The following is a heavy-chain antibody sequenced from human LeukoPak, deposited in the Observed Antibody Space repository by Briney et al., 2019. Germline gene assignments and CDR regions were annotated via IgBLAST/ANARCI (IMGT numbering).Heavy chain of an antibody. V-gene: IGHV3-30-3*01. J-gene: IGHJ4*02. D-gene: IGHD3-22*01. Sequence: GGSLRLSCAASGFTFRSYAIHWVRQAPGKGLEWVTFISFDGSVKYYADSVKGRFIISRDNSKNTVSLQMNSLRGEDTAVYYCARDRSGHYSTDYWGQGTLVTVSS. CDR3: ARDRSGHYSTDY. CDR2: ISFDGSVK. CDR1: GFTFRSYA.